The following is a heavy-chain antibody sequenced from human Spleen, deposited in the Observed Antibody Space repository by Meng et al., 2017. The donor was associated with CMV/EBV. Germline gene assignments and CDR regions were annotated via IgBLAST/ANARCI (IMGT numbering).Heavy chain of an antibody. Sequence: ESLKISCAASGFTFDDYGMSWVRQAPGQGLEWVSGINWNGGSTAYADSVKGRFTISRDNAKKSLYLQMNSLRAEDTALYYCARATLPHYYDSSGYYVAFDSWGQGTLVTVSS. J-gene: IGHJ4*02. CDR2: INWNGGST. D-gene: IGHD3-22*01. CDR1: GFTFDDYG. CDR3: ARATLPHYYDSSGYYVAFDS. V-gene: IGHV3-20*04.